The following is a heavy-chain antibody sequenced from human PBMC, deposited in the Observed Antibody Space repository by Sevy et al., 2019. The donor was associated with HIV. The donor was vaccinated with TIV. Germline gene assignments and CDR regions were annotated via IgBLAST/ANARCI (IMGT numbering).Heavy chain of an antibody. V-gene: IGHV4-39*01. J-gene: IGHJ4*02. Sequence: SETLSLTCTVSGGSISSSSYYWGWIRQPPGKGLEWIGSIYYSGSNYQNPSLKSRVTISVDTSKNQFSLKLSSLTAADTAVYYCARLGRGYTAGFFGYWGQGTLVTVSS. CDR1: GGSISSSSYY. CDR3: ARLGRGYTAGFFGY. D-gene: IGHD2-2*02. CDR2: IYYSGSN.